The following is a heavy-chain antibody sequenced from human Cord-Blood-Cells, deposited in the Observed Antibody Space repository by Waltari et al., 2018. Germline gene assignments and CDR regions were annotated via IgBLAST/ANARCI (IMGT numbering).Heavy chain of an antibody. D-gene: IGHD7-27*01. J-gene: IGHJ4*02. CDR1: GFTFSNAW. CDR2: IKSKTEGGTT. Sequence: EVQLVESGGGLVKPGGSLRLSCAASGFTFSNAWMSWVRQAPGKGLEWVGRIKSKTEGGTTDYAAPVKGRFTISRDDSKNTLYLQMNSLKTEDTAVYYCTTEPNWGRRYWGQGTLVTVSS. V-gene: IGHV3-15*01. CDR3: TTEPNWGRRY.